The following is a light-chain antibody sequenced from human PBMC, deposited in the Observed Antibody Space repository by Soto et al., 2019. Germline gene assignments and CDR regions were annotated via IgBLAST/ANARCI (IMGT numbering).Light chain of an antibody. CDR2: DAS. Sequence: DIQMTQSPSTLSASVGDRVTITCLASQSISSWLAWYQQKPGKAPKLLIYDASSLESGVPSRFSDSGSGTEFTLTISSLQPDDFATYYCQQYNSYSPWTFGQGTKVDIK. CDR3: QQYNSYSPWT. CDR1: QSISSW. J-gene: IGKJ1*01. V-gene: IGKV1-5*01.